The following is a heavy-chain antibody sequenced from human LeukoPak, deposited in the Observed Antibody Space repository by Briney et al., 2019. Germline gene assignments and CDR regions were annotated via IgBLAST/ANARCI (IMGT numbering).Heavy chain of an antibody. V-gene: IGHV4-59*12. Sequence: SETLSLTCIVSGRFITDDYWSWIRQPPRKRLEWIGYMYHGGTTNYNPSLKSRATIVGDTTKNQISLKLWFVTAADTAVYYCARRPSRGWGSDWYFDLWGRGTLVIVSS. CDR3: ARRPSRGWGSDWYFDL. D-gene: IGHD7-27*01. J-gene: IGHJ2*01. CDR1: GRFITDDY. CDR2: MYHGGTT.